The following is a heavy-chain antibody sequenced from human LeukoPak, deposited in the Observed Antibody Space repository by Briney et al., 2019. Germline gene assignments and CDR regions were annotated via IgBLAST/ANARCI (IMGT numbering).Heavy chain of an antibody. V-gene: IGHV1-2*06. CDR3: ARLSSPSSLAFDI. D-gene: IGHD3-10*01. Sequence: ASVKVSCKASGYTFTTYYMHWVRQAPAQGLEWMGRINPNSDDTNYAQKVQGRVTMTRDTSTSTAYMALSRLRSDDTAVYYCARLSSPSSLAFDIWGQGTMVTVSS. CDR2: INPNSDDT. J-gene: IGHJ3*02. CDR1: GYTFTTYY.